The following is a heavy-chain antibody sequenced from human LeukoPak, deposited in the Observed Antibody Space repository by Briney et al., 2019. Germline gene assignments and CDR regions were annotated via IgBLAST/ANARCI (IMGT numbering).Heavy chain of an antibody. Sequence: SETLSLTCTVSGGSISSYYWSWIRQPPGKGLEWIGYIYYSGSTNYNPSLKSRVTISVDTSKNQFSLKLSSVTAADTAVYYCAREGDGYNSVWGQGTLVTVSS. CDR2: IYYSGST. D-gene: IGHD5-24*01. V-gene: IGHV4-59*12. CDR1: GGSISSYY. J-gene: IGHJ4*02. CDR3: AREGDGYNSV.